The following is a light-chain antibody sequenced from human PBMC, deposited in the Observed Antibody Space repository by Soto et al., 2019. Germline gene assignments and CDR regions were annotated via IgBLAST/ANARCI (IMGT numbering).Light chain of an antibody. V-gene: IGLV3-21*01. CDR1: TIGSKS. J-gene: IGLJ2*01. CDR3: QVWDSSSDHLV. Sequence: SYELTQPPSVSVAPGKTVRITCGGDTIGSKSVHWYQQRPGQAPVLVIYYDSDRPSGIPERFSGSNSGNTATLTLSRVEAGDEADYYCQVWDSSSDHLVFGGGTKVTVL. CDR2: YDS.